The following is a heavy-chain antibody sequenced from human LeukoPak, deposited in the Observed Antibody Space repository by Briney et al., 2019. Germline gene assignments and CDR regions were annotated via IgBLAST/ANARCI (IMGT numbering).Heavy chain of an antibody. CDR2: IYYSGST. J-gene: IGHJ6*04. CDR3: AREGITMVRGPDV. Sequence: SETLSLTCTVSGGSISSSSYYWGWIRQPPGKGLEWIGSIYYSGSTNYNPSLKSRVTISVDTSKNQFSLKLSSVTAADTAVYYCAREGITMVRGPDVWGKGTTVTVSS. V-gene: IGHV4-39*07. D-gene: IGHD3-10*01. CDR1: GGSISSSSYY.